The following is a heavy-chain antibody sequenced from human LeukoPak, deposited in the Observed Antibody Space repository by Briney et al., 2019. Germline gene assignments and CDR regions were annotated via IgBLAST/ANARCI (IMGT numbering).Heavy chain of an antibody. Sequence: ASVKVSCKASGFTFTSYGISWVRQAPGQGLEWMGWSSAHNGDTNYAQNIQGRVTMTTDTSTTTAYMELRSLRSDDTAVYYCAREVYCSGGSCYPGALDTWGQGTMVTVSS. V-gene: IGHV1-18*01. CDR1: GFTFTSYG. CDR3: AREVYCSGGSCYPGALDT. CDR2: SSAHNGDT. J-gene: IGHJ3*02. D-gene: IGHD2-15*01.